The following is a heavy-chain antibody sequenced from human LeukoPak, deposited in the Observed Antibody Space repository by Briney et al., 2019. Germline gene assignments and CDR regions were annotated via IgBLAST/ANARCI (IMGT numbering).Heavy chain of an antibody. CDR3: AKDIKRLYCSSTSCYAWGVDY. D-gene: IGHD2-2*01. CDR1: GFTFDYA. CDR2: ISWNSGSI. V-gene: IGHV3-9*01. J-gene: IGHJ4*02. Sequence: GGSLRLSCAASGFTFDYAMHWVRQAPGKGLEWVSGISWNSGSIGYADSVKGRFTISRDNAKNSLYLQMNSLRAEDTALYYCAKDIKRLYCSSTSCYAWGVDYWGQGTLVTVSS.